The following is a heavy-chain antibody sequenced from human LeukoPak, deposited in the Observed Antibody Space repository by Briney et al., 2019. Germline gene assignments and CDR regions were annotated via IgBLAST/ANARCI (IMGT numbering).Heavy chain of an antibody. Sequence: PSETLSLTCTVSGGSISGFYWSWIRQPPGKGLEWLGYIHASGTTSYSPSLKSRVTISVDSSKNHFSLKLTSVTAADTAVYYCARHVICGGDNCYGAALDYWGQGTLVTVSS. CDR2: IHASGTT. V-gene: IGHV4-4*09. D-gene: IGHD2-21*01. J-gene: IGHJ4*02. CDR1: GGSISGFY. CDR3: ARHVICGGDNCYGAALDY.